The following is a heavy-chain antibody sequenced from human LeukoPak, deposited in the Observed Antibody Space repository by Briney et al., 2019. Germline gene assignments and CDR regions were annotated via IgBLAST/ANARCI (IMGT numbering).Heavy chain of an antibody. CDR1: GGSISTYY. CDR3: ARVASGYDVFDI. Sequence: SETLSLTCTVSGGSISTYYWSWIRQPPGKGLEWIGFIYHSGITNYNPSLKSRVTISVDTSKNQFSLNLSSVTAADTAVYYCARVASGYDVFDIWGQGTMVTVSS. V-gene: IGHV4-59*01. D-gene: IGHD3-3*01. J-gene: IGHJ3*02. CDR2: IYHSGIT.